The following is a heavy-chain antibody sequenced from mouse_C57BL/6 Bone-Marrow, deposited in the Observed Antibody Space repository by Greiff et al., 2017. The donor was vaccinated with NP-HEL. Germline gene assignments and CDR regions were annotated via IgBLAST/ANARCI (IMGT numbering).Heavy chain of an antibody. CDR2: IWSGGST. Sequence: QVHVKQSGPGLLQPSQRLSITRTVSAFSLPRYGVHWVPQSPGKGLAWLRVIWSGGSTDYNAAFISRPSISEDNSKSQVFFKMNSLQADDTAIYYCARDGYQLFYYVDYWGQGTTLTVST. D-gene: IGHD2-3*01. CDR1: AFSLPRYG. J-gene: IGHJ2*01. V-gene: IGHV2-2*01. CDR3: ARDGYQLFYYVDY.